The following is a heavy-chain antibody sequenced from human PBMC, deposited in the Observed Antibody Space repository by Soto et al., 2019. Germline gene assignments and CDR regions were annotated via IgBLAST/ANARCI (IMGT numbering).Heavy chain of an antibody. Sequence: QVQLVQSGAEVKKPGASVKVSCKASGYNFMRYGFTWVRQAPGQGLEWMGWINVDDGETKYPQKIQGRVTMTTDTSTSTVYMELRRLTSDDTAVYYCARWISGGYSDWFDPWGHGTLVTVSS. CDR3: ARWISGGYSDWFDP. D-gene: IGHD1-26*01. CDR1: GYNFMRYG. CDR2: INVDDGET. J-gene: IGHJ5*02. V-gene: IGHV1-18*04.